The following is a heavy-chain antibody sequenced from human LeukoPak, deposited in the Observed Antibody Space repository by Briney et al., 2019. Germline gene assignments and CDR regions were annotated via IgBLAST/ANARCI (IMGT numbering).Heavy chain of an antibody. CDR2: ISYDGSNK. D-gene: IGHD6-13*01. CDR1: GFTFSSYG. V-gene: IGHV3-30*18. Sequence: GRSLRLSCAASGFTFSSYGMHWVRQAPGEGLEWVAVISYDGSNKYYADSVKGRFTISRDNSKNTLYLQMNSLRAEDTAVYYCAKELAAAGTYYYYGIDVWGQGTTVTVSS. J-gene: IGHJ6*02. CDR3: AKELAAAGTYYYYGIDV.